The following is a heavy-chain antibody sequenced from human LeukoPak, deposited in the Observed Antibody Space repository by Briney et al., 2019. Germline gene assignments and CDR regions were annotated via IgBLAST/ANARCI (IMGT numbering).Heavy chain of an antibody. V-gene: IGHV1-2*02. CDR1: GGTFSSYA. CDR3: ARDPWSDNWFDP. J-gene: IGHJ5*02. CDR2: INPNSGGT. Sequence: ASVKVSCKASGGTFSSYAISWVRQAPGQGLEWMGWINPNSGGTNYAQKFQGRVTMTRDTSISTAYMELSRLRSDDTAVYYCARDPWSDNWFDPWGQGTLVTVSS.